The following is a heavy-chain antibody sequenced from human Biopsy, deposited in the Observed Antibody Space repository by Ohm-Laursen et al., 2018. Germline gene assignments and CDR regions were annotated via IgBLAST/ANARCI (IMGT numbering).Heavy chain of an antibody. CDR1: DGSIDNYH. V-gene: IGHV4-59*01. D-gene: IGHD2-2*01. CDR3: ARDNIAYCTSASCDLFGMDV. Sequence: GTLSLTCNVSDGSIDNYHWTWTRQAPGKTLEWIGSITYRGSTYYNPSLKSRVTVSIHTSRNQFPLKLTSVTAADTAVYYCARDNIAYCTSASCDLFGMDVWGQGTTVTVSS. J-gene: IGHJ6*02. CDR2: ITYRGST.